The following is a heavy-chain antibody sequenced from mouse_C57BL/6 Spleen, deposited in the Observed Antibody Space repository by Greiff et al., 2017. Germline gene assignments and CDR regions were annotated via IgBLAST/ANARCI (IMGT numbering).Heavy chain of an antibody. CDR2: IDPSDSYT. Sequence: QVQLQQSGAELVMPGASVKLSCTASGYTFTSYWMHWVKQRPGQGLEWIGEIDPSDSYTNSNQKFKGKSTLTVDKSSSTAYMQLSSLTSEDSAVYYCARKSFDYWGQGTTLTVSS. CDR1: GYTFTSYW. CDR3: ARKSFDY. J-gene: IGHJ2*01. V-gene: IGHV1-69*01.